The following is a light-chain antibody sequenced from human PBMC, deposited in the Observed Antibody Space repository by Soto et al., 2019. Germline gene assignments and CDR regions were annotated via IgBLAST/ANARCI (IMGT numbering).Light chain of an antibody. J-gene: IGKJ1*01. Sequence: EIVTTQSPATLSVSPGERVTLSCRASQSVSSNLAWYQHKLGQAPRLLIYGASTRATGIPARFSGSGSGTEFTLTISSLQSEDFAVYYCQQYNNWPWTFGQATKVDIK. CDR1: QSVSSN. CDR3: QQYNNWPWT. CDR2: GAS. V-gene: IGKV3-15*01.